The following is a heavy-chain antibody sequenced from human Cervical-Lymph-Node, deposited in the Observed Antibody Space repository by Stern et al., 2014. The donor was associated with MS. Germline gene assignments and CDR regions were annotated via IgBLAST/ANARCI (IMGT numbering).Heavy chain of an antibody. CDR1: GGSLSTLD. Sequence: QVQLVQSEAEVKRPESSVKVSCKTSGGSLSTLDISWVRQAPGQGLEWVGDIMPLFGTAPYAKKFKGRLTITADDSTSTVYMELSSLKSEDTAIYFCARHQAGIAANWGQGTLVTVTS. V-gene: IGHV1-69*19. CDR3: ARHQAGIAAN. CDR2: IMPLFGTA. J-gene: IGHJ4*02. D-gene: IGHD6-13*01.